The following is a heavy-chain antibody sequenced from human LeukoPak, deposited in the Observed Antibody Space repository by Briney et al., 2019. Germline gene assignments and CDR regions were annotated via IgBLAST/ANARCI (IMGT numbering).Heavy chain of an antibody. V-gene: IGHV3-30*02. J-gene: IGHJ4*02. CDR2: IRYDGSNK. Sequence: GGSLRLSCAASGFIFSSYGMHWVRQAPGKGLEGVAFIRYDGSNKYYADSVKGRFTISRDNSKNTLYLQMNSLRAEDTAVYYCASGYSSSWYLASPFDYWGQGTLVTVSS. CDR3: ASGYSSSWYLASPFDY. CDR1: GFIFSSYG. D-gene: IGHD6-13*01.